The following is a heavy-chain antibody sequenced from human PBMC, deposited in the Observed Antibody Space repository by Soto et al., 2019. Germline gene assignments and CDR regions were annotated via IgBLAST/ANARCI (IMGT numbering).Heavy chain of an antibody. Sequence: EVQLLESGGGLVQPGGSLRLSCVASGFNFTNNAMSWVRQAPGKGLEWVSLIGPFTTTPHYPDSVRGRFTISRDTSRNTLYRQMNSLRAEDTSIYDWAKGVCTGIYRGDVDDWGQGTMVAVSS. J-gene: IGHJ4*02. CDR2: IGPFTTTP. CDR1: GFNFTNNA. CDR3: AKGVCTGIYRGDVDD. V-gene: IGHV3-23*01. D-gene: IGHD3-10*02.